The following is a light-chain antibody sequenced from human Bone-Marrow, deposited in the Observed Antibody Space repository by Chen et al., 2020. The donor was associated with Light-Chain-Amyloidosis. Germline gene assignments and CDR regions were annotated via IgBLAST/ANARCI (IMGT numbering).Light chain of an antibody. J-gene: IGLJ3*02. V-gene: IGLV3-21*02. CDR2: DDS. CDR1: NIGSTS. CDR3: QVWDRSSDRPV. Sequence: SYVLTQPSSVSVAPGQTATIACGGNNIGSTSVHWYQQTPGQAPLLVVYDDSDRPSGLPERWSGSNSGNTATRTISRVEAGDEAAYYCQVWDRSSDRPVFGGGTKLTVL.